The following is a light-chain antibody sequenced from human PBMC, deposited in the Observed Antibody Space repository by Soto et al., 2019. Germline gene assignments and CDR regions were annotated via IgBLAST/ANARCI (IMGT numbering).Light chain of an antibody. CDR3: QQYNTYPLT. CDR1: QTISRW. V-gene: IGKV1-5*03. J-gene: IGKJ4*01. Sequence: DIHMTQSPSTLSASVGDSVTITCRARQTISRWLAWYQQNPGKAPNLLIYKASSLESGVPSRFSGSGSGTEFTLTISSLQPDDFAIYYCQQYNTYPLTFGGGTKVEIK. CDR2: KAS.